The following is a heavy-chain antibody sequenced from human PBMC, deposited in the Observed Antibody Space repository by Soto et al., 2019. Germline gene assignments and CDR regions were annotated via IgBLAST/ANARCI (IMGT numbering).Heavy chain of an antibody. CDR1: GFPCGSYD. V-gene: IGHV3-23*01. CDR3: AKATATGGGAFDF. Sequence: GGSLRLSCAASGFPCGSYDMTWVRQAPGKGLEWVSTILVDGRTFYVDSVKGRFTISRDNSRNTVYLQMNSLTAGDTALYYCAKATATGGGAFDFCGQGTMVTVSS. CDR2: ILVDGRT. D-gene: IGHD2-8*02. J-gene: IGHJ3*01.